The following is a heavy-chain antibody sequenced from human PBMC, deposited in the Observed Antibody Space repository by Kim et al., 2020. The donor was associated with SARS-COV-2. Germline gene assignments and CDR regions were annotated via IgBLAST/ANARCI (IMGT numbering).Heavy chain of an antibody. CDR3: ARRSSSWYSTSDWFDP. D-gene: IGHD6-13*01. CDR2: INAGNGNT. CDR1: GYTFTSYA. Sequence: ASVKVSCKASGYTFTSYAMHWVRQAPGQRLEWMGWINAGNGNTKYSQKFQGRVTITRDTSASTAYMELSSLRSEDTAVYYCARRSSSWYSTSDWFDPWGQGTLVTVSS. J-gene: IGHJ5*02. V-gene: IGHV1-3*01.